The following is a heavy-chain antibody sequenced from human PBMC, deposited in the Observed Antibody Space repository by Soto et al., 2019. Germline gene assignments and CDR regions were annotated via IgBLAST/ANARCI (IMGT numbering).Heavy chain of an antibody. D-gene: IGHD2-21*02. J-gene: IGHJ4*02. V-gene: IGHV1-69*04. Sequence: SVKVSCKASGGTFSNYTITWVQQAPGQGLEWMGRIIPILGIAIYAQKFQGRVTITADRSTSTAYMELSSLRSEDTAMYYCAREGRDYYFDYWGQGTLVTVSS. CDR2: IIPILGIA. CDR1: GGTFSNYT. CDR3: AREGRDYYFDY.